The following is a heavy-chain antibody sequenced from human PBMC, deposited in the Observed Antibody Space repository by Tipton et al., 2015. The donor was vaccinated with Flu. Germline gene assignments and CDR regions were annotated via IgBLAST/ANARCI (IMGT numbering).Heavy chain of an antibody. D-gene: IGHD5-24*01. J-gene: IGHJ4*02. V-gene: IGHV4-61*02. CDR3: ARGGDGYNPIDY. Sequence: TLSLTCTVSGGSISSGSYYWSWIRQPAGKGLEWIGRIYTSGSTNYNPSLKSRVTISVDTSKSQFSLKLSSVTAADTAVYYCARGGDGYNPIDYWGQGTLVTVSS. CDR2: IYTSGST. CDR1: GGSISSGSYY.